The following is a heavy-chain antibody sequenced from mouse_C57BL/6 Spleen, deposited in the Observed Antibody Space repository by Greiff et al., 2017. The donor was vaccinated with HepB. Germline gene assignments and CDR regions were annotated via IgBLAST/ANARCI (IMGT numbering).Heavy chain of an antibody. CDR3: ARSSLYAMDY. Sequence: VQLQQSGPELVKPGASVKISCKASGYAFSSYWMNWVKQRTGKGLEWIGRIYPGDGDTNYNGKFKGKATLTADKSSSTADMQLSSLTSEDSAVYSCARSSLYAMDYWGQGTSVTVSS. V-gene: IGHV1-82*01. CDR1: GYAFSSYW. D-gene: IGHD1-3*01. J-gene: IGHJ4*01. CDR2: IYPGDGDT.